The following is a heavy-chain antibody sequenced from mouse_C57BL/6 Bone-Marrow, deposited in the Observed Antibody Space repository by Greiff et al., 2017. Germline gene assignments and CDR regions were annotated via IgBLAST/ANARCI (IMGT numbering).Heavy chain of an antibody. CDR1: GYTFTGYW. J-gene: IGHJ2*01. D-gene: IGHD1-1*01. Sequence: VQLQQSGAELMKPGASVKLSCKATGYTFTGYWIEWVKQRPGHGLEWIGEILPGSGSTNYNEKFKGKATFTADTSSNTAYMQLSSLTTEDSAIYYCARECFDYYGSSYEDDYWGQGTTLTVSS. CDR2: ILPGSGST. CDR3: ARECFDYYGSSYEDDY. V-gene: IGHV1-9*01.